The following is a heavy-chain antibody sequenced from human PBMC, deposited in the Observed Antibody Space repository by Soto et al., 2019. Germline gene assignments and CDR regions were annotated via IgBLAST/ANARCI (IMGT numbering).Heavy chain of an antibody. D-gene: IGHD5-12*01. CDR2: ISYDGSNK. CDR1: GFTFSSYA. Sequence: LRLSCAASGFTFSSYAMHWVRQAPGKGLEWVTVISYDGSNKYYADSVKGRFTISRDNSKNTLYLQMNSLRAEDTAVYYCARGRGRDGYNFLDYWGQGTLVTVSS. V-gene: IGHV3-30-3*01. CDR3: ARGRGRDGYNFLDY. J-gene: IGHJ4*02.